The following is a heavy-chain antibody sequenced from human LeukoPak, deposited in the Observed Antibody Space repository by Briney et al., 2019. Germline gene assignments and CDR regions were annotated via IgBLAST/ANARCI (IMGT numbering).Heavy chain of an antibody. D-gene: IGHD7-27*01. Sequence: SETLSLTCTVSGGSISSYYWSWIRQPPGKGLEWIGYIYYSGSTNYNPSLKSRVTMSVDTSKNQFSLKLSSVTAADTAVYYCARGSRSGDDAFDIWGQGTMVTVSS. CDR1: GGSISSYY. CDR3: ARGSRSGDDAFDI. CDR2: IYYSGST. J-gene: IGHJ3*02. V-gene: IGHV4-59*12.